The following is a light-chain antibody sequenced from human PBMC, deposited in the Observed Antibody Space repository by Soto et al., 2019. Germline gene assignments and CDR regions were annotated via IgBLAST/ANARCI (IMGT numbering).Light chain of an antibody. CDR3: QQYNNWPPDRT. Sequence: EIVMTQSPATLSVSPGERATLSCRASQSVSSNLAWYQQKPGQAPRLLIYGASPRATGIPARFSGSGSGTEFAFTISSLQSEDYAIYLCQQYNNWPPDRTFGQGTKVEIK. CDR1: QSVSSN. V-gene: IGKV3-15*01. J-gene: IGKJ1*01. CDR2: GAS.